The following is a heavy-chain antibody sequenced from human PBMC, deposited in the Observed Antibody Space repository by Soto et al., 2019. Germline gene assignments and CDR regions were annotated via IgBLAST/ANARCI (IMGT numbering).Heavy chain of an antibody. J-gene: IGHJ4*02. CDR3: AGLLWFVEFPFHY. Sequence: LRLSCAASGFTFSSYAMSWVRQAPGKGLEWVSAISGSGGSTYYADSVKGRFTISRDNSKNTLYLQMNSLRAEDTAVYYCAGLLWFVEFPFHYWGQGTLVTVSS. D-gene: IGHD3-10*01. V-gene: IGHV3-23*01. CDR1: GFTFSSYA. CDR2: ISGSGGST.